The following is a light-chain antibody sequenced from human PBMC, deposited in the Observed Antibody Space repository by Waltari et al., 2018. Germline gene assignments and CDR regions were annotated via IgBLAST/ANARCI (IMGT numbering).Light chain of an antibody. Sequence: QSALTQPRSVSGSPGQSVTISSTGTSSAVGGYAYVSWYQHHPGKAPKVMIYDVTKRPSGVPDRFSGSKSGNTASLTISGLQAEDEADYYCCSYAGTYTYVFGTGTKVTVL. CDR3: CSYAGTYTYV. CDR1: SSAVGGYAY. J-gene: IGLJ1*01. V-gene: IGLV2-11*01. CDR2: DVT.